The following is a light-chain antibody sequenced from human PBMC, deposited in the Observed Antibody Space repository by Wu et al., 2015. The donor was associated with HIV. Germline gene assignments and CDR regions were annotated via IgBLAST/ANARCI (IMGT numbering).Light chain of an antibody. CDR3: QQYHSFPFT. CDR2: GAS. Sequence: TQSPSSVYASTGDKVTITCRASQDIGIYLGWYQQKPGRAPKLLIYGASTLENGVPSRFTGSGSGTHFSLTVTCLQSEDFATYYCQQYHSFPFTFGGGTKVDVK. V-gene: IGKV1-8*01. J-gene: IGKJ4*01. CDR1: QDIGIY.